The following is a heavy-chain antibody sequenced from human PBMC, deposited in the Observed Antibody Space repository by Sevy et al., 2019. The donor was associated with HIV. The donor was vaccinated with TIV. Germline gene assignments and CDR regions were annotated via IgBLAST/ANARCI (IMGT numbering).Heavy chain of an antibody. D-gene: IGHD3-9*01. J-gene: IGHJ4*02. V-gene: IGHV1-69*06. CDR1: GGTFSSYA. CDR3: ARVPTYYDILTGYYPNPYYFDY. CDR2: IIPIFGTA. Sequence: ASVKVSCKASGGTFSSYAISWVRQAPGQGLEWMGGIIPIFGTANYAQKFQGRVTITADKSTSTAYMELSSLRSEDTVAYYCARVPTYYDILTGYYPNPYYFDYWGQGTLVTVSS.